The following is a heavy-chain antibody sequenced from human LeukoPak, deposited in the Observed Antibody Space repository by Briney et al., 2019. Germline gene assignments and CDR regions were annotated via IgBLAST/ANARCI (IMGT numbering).Heavy chain of an antibody. V-gene: IGHV4-31*03. Sequence: PSQTLSLTCTVSGGSISSGGYSWSWIRQHPGKGLEWIGYIYYSGSTYYNPSLKSRVTISVDTSKNQFSLKLSSVTAADTAVYYCARDTITIFGVVISGDVWGQGTTVTVSS. CDR3: ARDTITIFGVVISGDV. J-gene: IGHJ6*02. D-gene: IGHD3-3*01. CDR1: GGSISSGGYS. CDR2: IYYSGST.